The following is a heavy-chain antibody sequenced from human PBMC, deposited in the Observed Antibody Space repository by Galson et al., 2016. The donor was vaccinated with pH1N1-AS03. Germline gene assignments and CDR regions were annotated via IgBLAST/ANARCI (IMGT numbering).Heavy chain of an antibody. J-gene: IGHJ4*02. Sequence: SVKVSCKASGYIFINYAMHWVRQGPGQRLEWMGWINGDNGDTEYSQNFQGRVTITRDTSANTAYLEVISLTSEDTAVYYCASGDSGYHWPLDYWGQGTLVTVSS. D-gene: IGHD5-12*01. CDR2: INGDNGDT. V-gene: IGHV1-3*01. CDR1: GYIFINYA. CDR3: ASGDSGYHWPLDY.